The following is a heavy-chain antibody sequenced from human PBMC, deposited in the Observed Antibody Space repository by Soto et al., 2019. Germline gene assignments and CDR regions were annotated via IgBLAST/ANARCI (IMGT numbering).Heavy chain of an antibody. D-gene: IGHD2-8*02. J-gene: IGHJ4*02. Sequence: QVQLQQWGAGLLKPSETLSLTCAVYGGSFSGYYWTWIRQPPGTGLEWIGEINHSGSTHYNPSLNRHVTISVDTSKTPVSPKPTSVTAADPAADYCARDKITGPFDYWGQGTLVTVSS. V-gene: IGHV4-34*01. CDR3: ARDKITGPFDY. CDR2: INHSGST. CDR1: GGSFSGYY.